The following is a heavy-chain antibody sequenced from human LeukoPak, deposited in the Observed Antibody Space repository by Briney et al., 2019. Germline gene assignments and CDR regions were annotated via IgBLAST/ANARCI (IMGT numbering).Heavy chain of an antibody. CDR2: ISYSGST. J-gene: IGHJ4*02. CDR1: GGSVWSDSNY. CDR3: TTGDRNNCRFDY. Sequence: SETLSLTCTVSGGSVWSDSNYWRWIRQPPGKGLEWIGYISYSGSTDYNPSLKSRVSMSLGTSKNELSLKLDSVTAAGTAGYYCTTGDRNNCRFDYWGQGTLVTVSS. D-gene: IGHD1/OR15-1a*01. V-gene: IGHV4-61*01.